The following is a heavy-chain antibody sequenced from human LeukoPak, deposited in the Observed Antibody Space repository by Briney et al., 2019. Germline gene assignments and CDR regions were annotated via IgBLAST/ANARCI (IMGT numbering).Heavy chain of an antibody. Sequence: GGSLRLSCAASGFTFSNYAMSWVRQAPGKGLEWVSSISGSETGTYYAGSVKGRFAISRDNSRHTLYLQMNSLRAEDTALYFCAKYGSQTSPFYLDYWGQGTLVTVSP. CDR3: AKYGSQTSPFYLDY. D-gene: IGHD3-10*01. CDR1: GFTFSNYA. J-gene: IGHJ4*02. V-gene: IGHV3-23*01. CDR2: ISGSETGT.